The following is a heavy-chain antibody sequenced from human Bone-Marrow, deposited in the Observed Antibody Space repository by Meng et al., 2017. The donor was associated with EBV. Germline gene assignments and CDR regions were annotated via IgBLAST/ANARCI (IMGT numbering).Heavy chain of an antibody. CDR3: AKEGTGSRYTFDH. CDR1: AFTFSHYG. V-gene: IGHV3-30*18. Sequence: VELGEAGGGVVQPGRSLSLSCAASAFTFSHYGMHWVRQAPGKGLEWVAVVSADGDTTYFADSVKGRFTVSRDNSNNNLYLQMNSLTTEDTALYYCAKEGTGSRYTFDHWGQGTLVTVSS. CDR2: VSADGDTT. D-gene: IGHD1-26*01. J-gene: IGHJ4*02.